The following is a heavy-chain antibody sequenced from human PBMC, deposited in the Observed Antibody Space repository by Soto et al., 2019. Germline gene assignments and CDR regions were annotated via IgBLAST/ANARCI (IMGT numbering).Heavy chain of an antibody. CDR1: GFIFATHT. J-gene: IGHJ4*02. Sequence: VQLVESGGGLGKPGGSLRLSCAASGFIFATHTINWVRQAPGKGLEWASSITGSGIYTRYADSVKGRFTISRDNAKASLYLQMNSLGAEDTAVYYCVKEGISNYNEYFDYWGQGTLVTVSS. CDR2: ITGSGIYT. D-gene: IGHD4-4*01. CDR3: VKEGISNYNEYFDY. V-gene: IGHV3-21*02.